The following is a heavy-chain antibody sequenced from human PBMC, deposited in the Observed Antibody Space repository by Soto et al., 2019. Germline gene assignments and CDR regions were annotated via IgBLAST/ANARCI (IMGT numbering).Heavy chain of an antibody. D-gene: IGHD6-19*01. CDR3: TRDSGWQTNKFDP. CDR1: GYSFNSYE. Sequence: QVQLVQSGAEVKKPGASVRVSCKASGYSFNSYEISWVRQAPGQGPEWMGWIRPNGGATGYAQKFQGRLTLTRNTSLGMAYMDLTGLRSDYTAVYFCTRDSGWQTNKFDPWGQGTLVTVAS. J-gene: IGHJ5*02. V-gene: IGHV1-8*01. CDR2: IRPNGGAT.